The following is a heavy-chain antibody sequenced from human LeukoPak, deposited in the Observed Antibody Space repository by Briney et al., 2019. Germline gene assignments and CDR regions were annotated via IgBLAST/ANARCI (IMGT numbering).Heavy chain of an antibody. V-gene: IGHV3-30*04. J-gene: IGHJ4*02. CDR3: MAESSTPWEGY. CDR1: GFTFSSYA. D-gene: IGHD1-26*01. Sequence: GRSLRLSCAASGFTFSSYAMRWVGQAPGKGLEWVAVISYDGSNKYYADSVKGRFTISRDNSKNTLYLQMNSLRAEDTAVYYCMAESSTPWEGYWGQGTLVTVSS. CDR2: ISYDGSNK.